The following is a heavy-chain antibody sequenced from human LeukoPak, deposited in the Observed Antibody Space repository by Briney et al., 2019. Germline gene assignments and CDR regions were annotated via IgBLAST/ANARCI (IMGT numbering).Heavy chain of an antibody. CDR1: SGSITSRNW. J-gene: IGHJ3*01. CDR2: IYHTGST. V-gene: IGHV4-4*02. Sequence: PSETLSLTCTVSSGSITSRNWWTWVRQTPEKGLEWIGEIYHTGSTNYNPSVEGRVTISIDKSKNQFSLMLNSVTAADTALYYCARGMWFDTLFSAFDVWGQGTMVSVSS. CDR3: ARGMWFDTLFSAFDV. D-gene: IGHD3-10*01.